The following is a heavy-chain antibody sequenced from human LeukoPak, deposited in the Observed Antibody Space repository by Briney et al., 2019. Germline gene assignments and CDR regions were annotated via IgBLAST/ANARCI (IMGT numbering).Heavy chain of an antibody. Sequence: PSETLSLTCPVSGFSITSGYFWGWIRQSPGKRLEWIGYIYHNGDTAYNPSLNSSLRSRVTLLVEPSKNQFSLSLNSVIAADTAVFYCVRAESVGIFDVWGQGILVTVSS. V-gene: IGHV4-38-2*02. CDR3: VRAESVGIFDV. D-gene: IGHD1-26*01. CDR2: IYHNGDT. J-gene: IGHJ4*02. CDR1: GFSITSGYF.